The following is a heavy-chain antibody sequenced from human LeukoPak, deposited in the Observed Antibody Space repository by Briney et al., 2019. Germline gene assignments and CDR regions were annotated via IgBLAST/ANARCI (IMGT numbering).Heavy chain of an antibody. J-gene: IGHJ4*02. Sequence: PGGSLRLSCAASGFTFSSYSMNWVRQAPGKGLEWVSSISSSSSYIYYADSVKGRFTISRDNAKNSLYLLMNSLRAEDTAVYYCARGKDVITGDYWGQGTLVTVSS. V-gene: IGHV3-21*01. D-gene: IGHD3-22*01. CDR1: GFTFSSYS. CDR3: ARGKDVITGDY. CDR2: ISSSSSYI.